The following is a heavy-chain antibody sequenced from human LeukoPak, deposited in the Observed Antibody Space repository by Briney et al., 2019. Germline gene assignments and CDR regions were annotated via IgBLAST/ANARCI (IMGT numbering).Heavy chain of an antibody. V-gene: IGHV4-34*01. J-gene: IGHJ6*03. Sequence: SETLSLTCAVYGGSFSGYYWSWLRHPPGKGLEGMGEINHSVSTNYNSSRERLFTISEYTSQRHLALELCALTSAHTPVFYCARAKFCFYYYYYMDVWGKGTTVTVSS. D-gene: IGHD3-16*01. CDR1: GGSFSGYY. CDR3: ARAKFCFYYYYYMDV. CDR2: INHSVST.